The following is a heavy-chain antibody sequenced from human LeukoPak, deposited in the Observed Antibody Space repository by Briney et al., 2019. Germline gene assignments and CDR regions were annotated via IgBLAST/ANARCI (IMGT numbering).Heavy chain of an antibody. V-gene: IGHV3-30*03. CDR3: ASDSGSYSR. D-gene: IGHD1-26*01. J-gene: IGHJ4*02. CDR2: ISYDGSNK. CDR1: GFTFSSYG. Sequence: PGGSLRLSCAASGFTFSSYGMHWVRQAPGKGLEWVAVISYDGSNKYYADSVKGRSTISRDNSKNTLYLQMNSLRAEDMAVYYCASDSGSYSRWGQGTLVTVSS.